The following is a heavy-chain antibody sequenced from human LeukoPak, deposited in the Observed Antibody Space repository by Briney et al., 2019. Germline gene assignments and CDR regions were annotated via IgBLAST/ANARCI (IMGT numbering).Heavy chain of an antibody. Sequence: ASVKVSCKASGGTFSSYAISWVRQAPGQGLEWMGRIIPIFGTANYAQKFQGRVTITTDESTSTAYMELSSLRSEDTAVYYCARVSGGSGSYGDFDYWGQGTLVTVPS. V-gene: IGHV1-69*05. CDR3: ARVSGGSGSYGDFDY. CDR1: GGTFSSYA. J-gene: IGHJ4*02. CDR2: IIPIFGTA. D-gene: IGHD3-10*01.